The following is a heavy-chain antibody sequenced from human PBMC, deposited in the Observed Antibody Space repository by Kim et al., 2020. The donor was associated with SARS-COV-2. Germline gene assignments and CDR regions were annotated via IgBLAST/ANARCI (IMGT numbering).Heavy chain of an antibody. CDR3: ARSWGSGSYPEYYFDY. D-gene: IGHD3-10*01. CDR1: GGSISSSSYY. CDR2: IYYSGST. V-gene: IGHV4-39*01. Sequence: SETLSLTCTVSGGSISSSSYYWGWIRQPPGKGLEWIGSIYYSGSTYYNPSLKSRVTISVDTSKNQFSLKLSSVTAADTAVYYCARSWGSGSYPEYYFDYWGQGTLVTVSS. J-gene: IGHJ4*02.